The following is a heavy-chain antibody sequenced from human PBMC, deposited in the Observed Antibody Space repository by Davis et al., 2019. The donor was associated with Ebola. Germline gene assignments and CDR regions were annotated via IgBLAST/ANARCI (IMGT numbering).Heavy chain of an antibody. CDR3: TTGAVEMLDS. V-gene: IGHV3-15*07. CDR1: GFTFSHAW. Sequence: PGGSLRLSVPASGFTFSHAWMNWVRQAPGKGLEWAGRIKSKTDGGTIDYAAPVKGRFTISRDDSKNTLYLQMNSLKTEDTAVYYCTTGAVEMLDSWGQGTLVTVSS. CDR2: IKSKTDGGTI. J-gene: IGHJ4*02. D-gene: IGHD5-24*01.